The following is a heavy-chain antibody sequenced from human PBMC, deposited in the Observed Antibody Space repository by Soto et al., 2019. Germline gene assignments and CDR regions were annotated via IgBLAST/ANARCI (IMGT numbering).Heavy chain of an antibody. CDR2: IYYSGST. V-gene: IGHV4-31*03. D-gene: IGHD2-15*01. CDR1: GGSISSGGYY. CDR3: ARGVVVVVVAAMNFLFDP. J-gene: IGHJ5*02. Sequence: PSETLSLTCTVSGGSISSGGYYWSWIRQNPGKGLEWIGYIYYSGSTYYNPSLKSRVTISVDTSKNQFSLKLSSVTAADTAVYYCARGVVVVVVAAMNFLFDPWGQGTLVTVSS.